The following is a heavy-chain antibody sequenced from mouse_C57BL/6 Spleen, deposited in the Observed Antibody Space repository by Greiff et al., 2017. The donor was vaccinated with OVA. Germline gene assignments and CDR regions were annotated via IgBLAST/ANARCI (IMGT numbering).Heavy chain of an antibody. D-gene: IGHD1-1*01. CDR3: ARDGSSYVDRAWFAY. V-gene: IGHV5-17*01. J-gene: IGHJ3*01. Sequence: EVQLVESGGGLVKPGGSLKLSCAASGFTFSDYGMHWVRQAPEKGLEWVAYISSGSSTIYYADTVKGRFTISRDNAKNTLFLQMTSLRSEDTAMYYCARDGSSYVDRAWFAYWGQGTLVTVSA. CDR1: GFTFSDYG. CDR2: ISSGSSTI.